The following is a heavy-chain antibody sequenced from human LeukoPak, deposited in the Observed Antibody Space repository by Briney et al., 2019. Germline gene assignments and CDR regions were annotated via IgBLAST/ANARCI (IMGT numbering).Heavy chain of an antibody. D-gene: IGHD2-2*01. CDR1: GFTFSSYG. V-gene: IGHV3-30*18. Sequence: GGSLRLSCAAYGFTFSSYGMDWVRQAPGKGLEWVAGISYDGSNKYYADSVKGRFTISRDNSKNTLYLQMNSLRAEDTAVYYCAKDGVPAAIGYFDYWGQGTLVTVSS. CDR2: ISYDGSNK. CDR3: AKDGVPAAIGYFDY. J-gene: IGHJ4*02.